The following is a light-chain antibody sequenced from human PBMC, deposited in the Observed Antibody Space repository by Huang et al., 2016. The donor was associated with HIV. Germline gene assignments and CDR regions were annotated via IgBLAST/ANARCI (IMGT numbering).Light chain of an antibody. J-gene: IGKJ4*01. CDR2: RAS. CDR3: QQYNNWPPLT. CDR1: QSISSN. V-gene: IGKV3-15*01. Sequence: EVVMTQSPNTLSVSPGERATLSCRASQSISSNLAWYQQKPGQAPRLLIYRASARAAGVPARFSGSGSGTEFTLTISSLQFEDFAIYYCQQYNNWPPLTFGGGTKVEI.